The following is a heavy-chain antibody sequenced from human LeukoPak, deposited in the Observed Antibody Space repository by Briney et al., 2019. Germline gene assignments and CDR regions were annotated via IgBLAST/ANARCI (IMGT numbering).Heavy chain of an antibody. J-gene: IGHJ4*02. Sequence: PGGSPRLSCAASGFTFSDYWMHWVRQVPGKGLVWVSYVKSDGSNTNYADSVKGRFTVSRDNAKNSLYLQMNSLTVEDTAVYYCATHSDWRFDFWGQGTLVTVSS. CDR1: GFTFSDYW. CDR2: VKSDGSNT. CDR3: ATHSDWRFDF. D-gene: IGHD6-19*01. V-gene: IGHV3-74*01.